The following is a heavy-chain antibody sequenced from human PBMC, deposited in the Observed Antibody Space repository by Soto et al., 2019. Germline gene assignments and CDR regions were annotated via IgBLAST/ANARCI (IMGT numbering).Heavy chain of an antibody. Sequence: SETLSLTCTVSGGSISSGDYYWSWIRQPPGKGLEWIGYIYYSGSTYYNPSLKSRVTISVDTSKNQFSLKLSSVTAADTAVYYCARKGALRFFLYYYYGMDVWGQGTTVTVSS. V-gene: IGHV4-30-4*01. CDR1: GGSISSGDYY. CDR3: ARKGALRFFLYYYYGMDV. CDR2: IYYSGST. J-gene: IGHJ6*02. D-gene: IGHD3-3*01.